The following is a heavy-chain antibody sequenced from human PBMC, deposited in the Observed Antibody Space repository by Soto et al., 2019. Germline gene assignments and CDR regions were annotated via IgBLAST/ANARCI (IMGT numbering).Heavy chain of an antibody. V-gene: IGHV3-30*18. CDR2: LSYDASRR. Sequence: PGGSLRLSCTTSGFTFSNHGMHWVRQAPGKGLEWVASLSYDASRRYYVEFVRGRFTISRDNFKNTLYLQMNSLKPEDTAEYYCVKGGHCGSDCFRFDYWGQGTRVTVS. D-gene: IGHD2-21*02. CDR1: GFTFSNHG. CDR3: VKGGHCGSDCFRFDY. J-gene: IGHJ4*02.